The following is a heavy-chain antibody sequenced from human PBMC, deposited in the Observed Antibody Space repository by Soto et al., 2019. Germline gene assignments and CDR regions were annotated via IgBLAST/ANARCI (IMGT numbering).Heavy chain of an antibody. CDR2: VYYSGST. Sequence: SETLSLTCTASGGSVSSSSYYWGWVRQPPGKGLEWIGSVYYSGSTYYNPSLESRVTISVDKSKNQFSLKPMSLSAADTAVYYCGRLEGLATISYYFDYWGQGALVTVSS. D-gene: IGHD3-9*01. V-gene: IGHV4-39*01. CDR1: GGSVSSSSYY. CDR3: GRLEGLATISYYFDY. J-gene: IGHJ4*02.